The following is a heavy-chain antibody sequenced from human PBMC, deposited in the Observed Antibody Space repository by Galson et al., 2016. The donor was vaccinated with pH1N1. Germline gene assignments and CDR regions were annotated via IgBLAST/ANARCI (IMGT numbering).Heavy chain of an antibody. CDR3: ARDLYYDTSGYYPLDP. CDR2: INPNNGGT. J-gene: IGHJ5*02. D-gene: IGHD3-22*01. V-gene: IGHV1-2*02. CDR1: GYTFTGYF. Sequence: SVKVSCKASGYTFTGYFMHWVRQAPGQGLEWMGWINPNNGGTNYAQKFQGRVTLTRDASISTAHMELSRLRSDDTAVYYCARDLYYDTSGYYPLDPWGQGTLVTVSS.